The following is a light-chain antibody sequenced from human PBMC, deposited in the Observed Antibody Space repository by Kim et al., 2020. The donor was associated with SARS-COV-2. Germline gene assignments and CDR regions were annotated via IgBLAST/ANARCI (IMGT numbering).Light chain of an antibody. J-gene: IGKJ4*01. V-gene: IGKV3D-15*01. CDR3: HENNDWPPLT. Sequence: SPRERATPARRARESVRTNLAWSQHNHGQAPRPLIYHVAPRATGIPARFSGSGSGTEFTPLISSLQSDEFVVYFCHENNDWPPLTFGGGTTVEI. CDR2: HVA. CDR1: ESVRTN.